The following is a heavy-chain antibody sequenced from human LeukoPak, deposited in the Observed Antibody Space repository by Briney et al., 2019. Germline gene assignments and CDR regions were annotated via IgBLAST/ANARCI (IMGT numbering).Heavy chain of an antibody. V-gene: IGHV1-3*04. D-gene: IGHD2-21*02. Sequence: ASVKVSCKASGYTFTSYAIHWVRQAPGQRLECMGWINTGNGNTKYSQKFQGRVTVTRDTSASTAYVDLSSLRSEDTAVYYCARNTETAIPLPYYFDYWGQGTLVTVSS. J-gene: IGHJ4*02. CDR1: GYTFTSYA. CDR3: ARNTETAIPLPYYFDY. CDR2: INTGNGNT.